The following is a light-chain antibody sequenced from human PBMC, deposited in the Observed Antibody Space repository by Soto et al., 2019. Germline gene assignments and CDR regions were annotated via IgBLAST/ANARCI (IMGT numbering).Light chain of an antibody. CDR1: QSVSSNF. Sequence: EIVMTQSPGTLSLSPGERATLSCRASQSVSSNFLAWYQHRPGQAPRLLMDGASSRAAGIPDRFSGSGSGTDFTLTISRLEPEDFAVYYCHHYGRSAIFTFGPGTTVDIK. CDR3: HHYGRSAIFT. V-gene: IGKV3-20*01. CDR2: GAS. J-gene: IGKJ3*01.